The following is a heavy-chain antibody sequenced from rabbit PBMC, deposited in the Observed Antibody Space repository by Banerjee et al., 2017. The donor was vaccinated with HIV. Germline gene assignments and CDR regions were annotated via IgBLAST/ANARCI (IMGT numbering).Heavy chain of an antibody. Sequence: QLKETGGGLVQPGGSLTLSCKASGFDFSSYYMSWVRQAPGKGLEWIGIIYAGKGSTDYASWVNGRFTISSDNAQNTVDLQMNSLTAADTATYFCARYAGYAGYGYDYDWLDLWGQGTLVTVS. V-gene: IGHV1S7*01. CDR2: IYAGKGST. CDR1: GFDFSSYY. D-gene: IGHD6-1*01. CDR3: ARYAGYAGYGYDYDWLDL. J-gene: IGHJ5*01.